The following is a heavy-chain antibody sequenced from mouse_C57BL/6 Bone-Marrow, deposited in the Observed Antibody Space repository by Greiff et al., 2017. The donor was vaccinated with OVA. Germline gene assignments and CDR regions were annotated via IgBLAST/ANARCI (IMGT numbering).Heavy chain of an antibody. Sequence: VQLQQSGAELVRPGASVKLSCKASGYTFTDYYINWVKQRPGQGLEWIARIYPGSGNTYYNEKFKGKATLTAEKSSSTAYMQRSSLTSEGSAVYSCARAYYYGSSDDAMDYWGQGTSVTVSS. CDR1: GYTFTDYY. D-gene: IGHD1-1*01. CDR2: IYPGSGNT. V-gene: IGHV1-76*01. CDR3: ARAYYYGSSDDAMDY. J-gene: IGHJ4*01.